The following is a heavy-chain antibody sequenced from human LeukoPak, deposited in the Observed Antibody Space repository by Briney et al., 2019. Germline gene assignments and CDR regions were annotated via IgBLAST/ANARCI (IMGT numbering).Heavy chain of an antibody. CDR1: GFTFGDYY. V-gene: IGHV3-11*01. CDR3: AREAAAGLPVYYYYMDV. Sequence: GGSLRLSCAASGFTFGDYYMSWIRQAPGKGLEWVSYISSSGSTIYYADSVKGRFTISRDNAKNSLYLQMNSLRAEDTAVYYCAREAAAGLPVYYYYMDVWGKGTTVTVSS. J-gene: IGHJ6*03. CDR2: ISSSGSTI. D-gene: IGHD6-13*01.